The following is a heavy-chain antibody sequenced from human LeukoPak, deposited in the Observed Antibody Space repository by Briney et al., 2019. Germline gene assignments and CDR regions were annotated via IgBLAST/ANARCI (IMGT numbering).Heavy chain of an antibody. J-gene: IGHJ4*02. CDR3: ATYYYDSSGYYPFDY. V-gene: IGHV4-34*01. CDR2: VNYSGST. CDR1: GGSFSGYY. Sequence: SETLSLTCAVYGGSFSGYYWSWIRQPPGKGLEWIGEVNYSGSTNYNPSLKSRVTISVDTSKNQFSLKLSSVTAADTAVYYCATYYYDSSGYYPFDYWGQGTLVTVSS. D-gene: IGHD3-22*01.